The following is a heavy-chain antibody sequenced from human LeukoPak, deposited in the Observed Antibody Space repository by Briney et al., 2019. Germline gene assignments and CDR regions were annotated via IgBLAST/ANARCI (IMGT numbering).Heavy chain of an antibody. V-gene: IGHV1-8*03. CDR3: VRGLGSWPYYYYMDV. Sequence: GASVKVSCKASGYTFTSYDINWVRQATGQGLEWMGWMNPNSGNTGYAQKFQGRVTITRNTSISTAYMELSSLRSEDTAVYYCVRGLGSWPYYYYMDVWGKGTTVTVSS. CDR2: MNPNSGNT. CDR1: GYTFTSYD. D-gene: IGHD6-13*01. J-gene: IGHJ6*03.